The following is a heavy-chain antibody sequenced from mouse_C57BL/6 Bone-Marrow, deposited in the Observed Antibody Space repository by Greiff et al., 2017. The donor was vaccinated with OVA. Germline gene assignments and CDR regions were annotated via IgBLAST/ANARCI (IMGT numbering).Heavy chain of an antibody. CDR1: GYTFTDYY. Sequence: VQLQESGAELVRPGASVKLSCKASGYTFTDYYINWVKQRPGQGLEWIARIYPGSGNTYYNEKFKGKATLTAEKSSSTAYMQLSSLTSEDSAVYFCARSYYGSKKRYYYAMDYWGQGTSVTVSS. D-gene: IGHD1-1*01. CDR3: ARSYYGSKKRYYYAMDY. V-gene: IGHV1-76*01. CDR2: IYPGSGNT. J-gene: IGHJ4*01.